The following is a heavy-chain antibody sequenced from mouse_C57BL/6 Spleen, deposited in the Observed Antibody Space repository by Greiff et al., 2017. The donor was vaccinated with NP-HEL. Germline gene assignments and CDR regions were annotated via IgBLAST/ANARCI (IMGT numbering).Heavy chain of an antibody. Sequence: QVQLQQSGPELVKPGASVKISCKASGYAFSSSWMNWVKQRPGKGLEWIGRIYPGDGDTNYNGKFKGKATLTADKSSSTAYMQLSSLTSEDSAVYFCAMGDYGLDYWGQGTTLTVSS. D-gene: IGHD2-4*01. CDR2: IYPGDGDT. J-gene: IGHJ2*01. V-gene: IGHV1-82*01. CDR1: GYAFSSSW. CDR3: AMGDYGLDY.